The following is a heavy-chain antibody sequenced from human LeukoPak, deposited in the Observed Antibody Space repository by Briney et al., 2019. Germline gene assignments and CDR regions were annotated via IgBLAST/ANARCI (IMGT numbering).Heavy chain of an antibody. Sequence: SETLSLTCTVSGYSISSGYYWGWIRQPPGKGLEWIGSIYHSGSTYYNPSLKSRVTISVDTSKNQFSLKLSSVTAADTAVYYCARGVLVAFDIWGQGTMVTVSS. J-gene: IGHJ3*02. CDR3: ARGVLVAFDI. D-gene: IGHD3-3*02. CDR2: IYHSGST. V-gene: IGHV4-38-2*02. CDR1: GYSISSGYY.